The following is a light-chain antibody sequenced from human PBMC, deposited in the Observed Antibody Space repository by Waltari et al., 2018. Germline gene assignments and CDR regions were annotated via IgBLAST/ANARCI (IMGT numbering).Light chain of an antibody. CDR3: QSYDSSLSAHVV. Sequence: QSVLTQPPSVSGAPGQRVTISCNGSSSTIGAGYDVHWSQQLPGTAPKLLIYGNSNRPSGVPDRFSGSKSGTSASLAITGLQAEDEADYYCQSYDSSLSAHVVFGGGTKLTVL. CDR2: GNS. V-gene: IGLV1-40*01. CDR1: SSTIGAGYD. J-gene: IGLJ2*01.